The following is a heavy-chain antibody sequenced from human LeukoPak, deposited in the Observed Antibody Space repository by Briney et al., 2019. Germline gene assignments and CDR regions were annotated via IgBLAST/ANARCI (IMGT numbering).Heavy chain of an antibody. CDR1: GFTFSSYN. CDR2: ISSSSSYI. CDR3: ARDLLGYNYHYMDV. Sequence: PGGSLRLSCAASGFTFSSYNMNWVRQAPGKGLEWVSSISSSSSYIYYADSVKGRFTISRENAKNSLYLQMDSLRAEDTAVYYCARDLLGYNYHYMDVWGKGTTVTVSS. D-gene: IGHD3-16*02. V-gene: IGHV3-21*06. J-gene: IGHJ6*03.